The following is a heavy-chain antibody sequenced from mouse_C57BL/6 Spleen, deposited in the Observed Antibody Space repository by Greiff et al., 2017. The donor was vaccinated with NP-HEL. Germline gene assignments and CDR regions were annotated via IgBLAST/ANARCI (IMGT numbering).Heavy chain of an antibody. D-gene: IGHD3-3*01. Sequence: EVQLVESGGGLVKPGGSLKLSCAASGFTFSDYGMHWVRQAPEKGLEWVAYISSGSSTIYYADTVKGRFTISRDNAKNTLFLQMTSLRSEDTAMYYCARKLGREGLYAMDYWGQGTSVTVSS. J-gene: IGHJ4*01. V-gene: IGHV5-17*01. CDR3: ARKLGREGLYAMDY. CDR1: GFTFSDYG. CDR2: ISSGSSTI.